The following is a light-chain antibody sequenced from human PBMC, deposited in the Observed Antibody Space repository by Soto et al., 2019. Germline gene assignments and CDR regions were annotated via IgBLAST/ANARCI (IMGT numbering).Light chain of an antibody. CDR3: QQYGSSPWT. CDR2: GAS. Sequence: EIVLTQSPGTLSLSPGERATLSCRASQSITSSYLAWHQQKPGQAPRLLIYGASTRATGIPDRFSGSESGTDFTLTISRLEPEDFAVYYCQQYGSSPWTFGQGTKVDI. V-gene: IGKV3-20*01. J-gene: IGKJ1*01. CDR1: QSITSSY.